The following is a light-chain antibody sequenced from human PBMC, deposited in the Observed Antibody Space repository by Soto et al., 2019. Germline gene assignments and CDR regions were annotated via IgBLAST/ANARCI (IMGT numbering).Light chain of an antibody. CDR3: QHYKTWPLA. V-gene: IGKV3-15*01. CDR1: QGVATT. CDR2: NAY. J-gene: IGKJ4*01. Sequence: EIVMMQSPASLSVSPGESCTLSCMAIQGVATTLAWYRQQPGQAPRLLIYNAYIRASGVPARFSGSGSGTEFTLTISSLQSEDFAVYYCQHYKTWPLAFGGGTKVDI.